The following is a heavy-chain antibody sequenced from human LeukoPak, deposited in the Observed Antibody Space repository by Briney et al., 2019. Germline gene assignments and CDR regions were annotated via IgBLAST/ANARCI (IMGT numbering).Heavy chain of an antibody. CDR2: IYTSGST. V-gene: IGHV4-4*07. J-gene: IGHJ3*02. CDR1: GGSISSYY. D-gene: IGHD3-22*01. CDR3: ARDKSYYYDSSGSPGAFDI. Sequence: PSETLSLTCTVSGGSISSYYWSWIRQPAGKGLEWIGRIYTSGSTNYNPSLKSRVTMSVDTSKNQFSLKLSSVTAEDTAVYYCARDKSYYYDSSGSPGAFDIWGQGTMVTVSS.